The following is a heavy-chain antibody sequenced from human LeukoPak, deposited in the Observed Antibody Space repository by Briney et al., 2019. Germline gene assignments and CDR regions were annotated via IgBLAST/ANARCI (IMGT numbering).Heavy chain of an antibody. D-gene: IGHD3-9*01. CDR1: GFTLSSFC. J-gene: IGHJ4*02. CDR3: AKDRFYDILTGYPDY. CDR2: ISGSSGRT. Sequence: GGSLRLSCAASGFTLSSFCMSWVRQAPGEGLGWVSAISGSSGRTYYADAVKGRFSVSRDISKNTVSLQMNRLRADDTAMYHWAKDRFYDILTGYPDYWGQGTLVTVSS. V-gene: IGHV3-23*01.